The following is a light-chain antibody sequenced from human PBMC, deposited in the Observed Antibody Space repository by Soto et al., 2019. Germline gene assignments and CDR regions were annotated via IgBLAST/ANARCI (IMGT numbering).Light chain of an antibody. V-gene: IGKV3-11*01. CDR2: DAS. CDR1: QSVSSY. J-gene: IGKJ3*01. Sequence: EIVLTQSPATLSLSPGERATLSCRASQSVSSYLAWYQQNPGQAPRLLIYDASNRSTGIPARCSASGSGTDFTFTISSLAPQAFAVYYCQQRSNWPRGFTFSTGTKVDSK. CDR3: QQRSNWPRGFT.